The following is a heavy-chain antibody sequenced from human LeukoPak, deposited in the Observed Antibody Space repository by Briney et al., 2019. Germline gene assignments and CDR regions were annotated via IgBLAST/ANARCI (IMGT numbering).Heavy chain of an antibody. V-gene: IGHV4-39*07. J-gene: IGHJ3*02. CDR2: IHSSGST. CDR1: GGSISSSSYY. CDR3: ARGGAIGDAFDI. Sequence: PSETLSLTCTVSGGSISSSSYYWGWIRQPPGRGLEWIGTIHSSGSTYYNPSLKSRVTISVDTSKNQFSLKLSSVTAADTAVYYCARGGAIGDAFDIWGQGTMVTVS. D-gene: IGHD3-22*01.